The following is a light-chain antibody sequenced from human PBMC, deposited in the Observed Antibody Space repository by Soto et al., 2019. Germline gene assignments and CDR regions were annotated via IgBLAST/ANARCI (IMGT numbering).Light chain of an antibody. CDR2: EVN. CDR1: TSDLVDYNY. V-gene: IGLV2-14*01. Sequence: QSALTQPASVSGSPGQSITISCTGATSDLVDYNYVSWYQQHPGEAPKLIIYEVNHRPSGVSHRFSGSKSGNTASLTISGLQAADESTFYCSSYTVGNTLDFGGGTKLTVL. CDR3: SSYTVGNTLD. J-gene: IGLJ2*01.